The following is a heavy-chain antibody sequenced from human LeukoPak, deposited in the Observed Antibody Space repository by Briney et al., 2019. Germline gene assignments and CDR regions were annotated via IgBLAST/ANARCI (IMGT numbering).Heavy chain of an antibody. V-gene: IGHV4-4*07. Sequence: PSETLSLTCTVSGDSISSYYWNWIRQPAGKGLEWIGRIYTSGSTNYNPSLKSRVTMSVDTSKNQFSLKLSSVTAADTAVYYCARVMYYYHRSGYNDVFDIWGQGTMVTVSS. CDR1: GDSISSYY. J-gene: IGHJ3*02. CDR2: IYTSGST. CDR3: ARVMYYYHRSGYNDVFDI. D-gene: IGHD3-22*01.